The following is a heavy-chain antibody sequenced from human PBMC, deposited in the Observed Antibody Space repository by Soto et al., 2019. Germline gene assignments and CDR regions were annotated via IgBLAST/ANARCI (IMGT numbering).Heavy chain of an antibody. V-gene: IGHV3-30*18. Sequence: GGSLRLSCAASGFTFSSYGMHWVRQAPGKGLEWVAVISYDGSNKYYADSVKGRFTISRDNSKNTLYLQMNSLRAEDTAVYYCAKVTPSSLWFGEDQPDNFDYWGQGTLVTVSS. CDR2: ISYDGSNK. J-gene: IGHJ4*02. CDR1: GFTFSSYG. CDR3: AKVTPSSLWFGEDQPDNFDY. D-gene: IGHD3-10*01.